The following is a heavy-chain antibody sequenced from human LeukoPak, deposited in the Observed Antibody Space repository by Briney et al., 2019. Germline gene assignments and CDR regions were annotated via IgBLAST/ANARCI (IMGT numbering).Heavy chain of an antibody. CDR3: ARYCSSTSCYYATPFDP. D-gene: IGHD2-2*01. V-gene: IGHV1-69*01. CDR2: IIPIFGTA. J-gene: IGHJ5*02. CDR1: GGTFSSYA. Sequence: SVKVSCKASGGTFSSYAISWVRQAPGQGLEWMGGIIPIFGTANYAQKFQGRVTITADESTSTAYMELSSLRSEDTAVYYCARYCSSTSCYYATPFDPWGQGTLVTVSP.